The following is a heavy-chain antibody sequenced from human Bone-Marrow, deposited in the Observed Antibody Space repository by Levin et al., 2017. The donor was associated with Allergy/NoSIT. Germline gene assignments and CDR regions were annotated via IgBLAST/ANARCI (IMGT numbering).Heavy chain of an antibody. D-gene: IGHD3-10*01. CDR1: GFTFSDHY. Sequence: GGSLRLSCAASGFTFSDHYMDWVRQAPGKALEWVARIRNKPNRYTTEYAASVKGRSTISRDDSKNSLYLQMNSLKIEDTAVYYCARRGTGSADSPYDYWGQGTLVTVAS. CDR3: ARRGTGSADSPYDY. J-gene: IGHJ4*02. CDR2: IRNKPNRYTT. V-gene: IGHV3-72*01.